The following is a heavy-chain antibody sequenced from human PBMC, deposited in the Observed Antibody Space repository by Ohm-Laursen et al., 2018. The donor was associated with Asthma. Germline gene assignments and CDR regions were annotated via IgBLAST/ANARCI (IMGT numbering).Heavy chain of an antibody. CDR2: IYYSGST. V-gene: IGHV4-31*03. J-gene: IGHJ5*02. CDR1: GGSISSGGYY. CDR3: ARDGTTCSSTSCYQVARSWFDP. Sequence: SQTLSRTCTVSGGSISSGGYYWSWIRQHPGKGLEWIGYIYYSGSTYYNPSLKSRVTISVDTSKNQYSLKLSSVTAADTAVYYCARDGTTCSSTSCYQVARSWFDPWGQGTLVTVS. D-gene: IGHD2-2*01.